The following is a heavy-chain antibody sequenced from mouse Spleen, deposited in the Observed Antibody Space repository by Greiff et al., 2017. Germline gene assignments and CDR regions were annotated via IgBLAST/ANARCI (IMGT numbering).Heavy chain of an antibody. V-gene: IGHV1-59*01. J-gene: IGHJ2*01. CDR3: ARALITPVVGY. CDR1: GYTFTSYW. Sequence: QVQLKQPGAELVRPGTSVKLSCKASGYTFTSYWMHWVKQRPGQGLEWIGVIDPSDSYTNYNQQFKGKATLTVDTSSSTAYMQLSSLTSEDSAVYYSARALITPVVGYCGEGTTLTDSS. CDR2: IDPSDSYT. D-gene: IGHD1-1*01.